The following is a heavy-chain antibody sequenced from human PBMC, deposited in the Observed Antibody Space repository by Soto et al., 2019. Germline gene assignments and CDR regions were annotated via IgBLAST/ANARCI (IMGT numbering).Heavy chain of an antibody. J-gene: IGHJ4*02. CDR2: IYYTGST. D-gene: IGHD3-22*01. V-gene: IGHV4-61*01. CDR1: GGSVNTAPYH. CDR3: ARAHHSYYDTSGYYPYFDF. Sequence: SETLSLTCTVSGGSVNTAPYHWSWIRQSPRNGLEWIGNIYYTGSTNYNPSFVSRVAISLDTSNNQFSLRLTSLTAADTAVYFCARAHHSYYDTSGYYPYFDFWGQGTLVTVSS.